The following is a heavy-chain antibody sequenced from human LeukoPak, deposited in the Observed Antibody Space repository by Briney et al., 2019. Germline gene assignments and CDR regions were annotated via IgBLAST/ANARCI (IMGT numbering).Heavy chain of an antibody. V-gene: IGHV3-33*05. CDR3: ARGSCSGGSCPYDF. CDR2: VTYDGNHK. J-gene: IGHJ4*02. Sequence: GGSLRLSCAASGFSFSNHGMNWVRQAPGKGLEWVAVVTYDGNHKNYADSVKGRFTISRDNSKDTLYLQMNSLRAEDTAVFYCARGSCSGGSCPYDFWGQGTLVTVSS. D-gene: IGHD2-15*01. CDR1: GFSFSNHG.